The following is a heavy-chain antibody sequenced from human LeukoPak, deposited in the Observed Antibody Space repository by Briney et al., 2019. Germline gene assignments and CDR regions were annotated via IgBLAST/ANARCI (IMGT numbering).Heavy chain of an antibody. J-gene: IGHJ4*02. CDR2: ISYDGSNK. CDR1: GFTFSSYG. D-gene: IGHD2-2*01. CDR3: AKDAGYCSSTSCDPLDY. V-gene: IGHV3-30*18. Sequence: PGGSLRLSCAASGFTFSSYGMHWVRQAPGKGLAWVAVISYDGSNKYYADSVKGRFTISRDNSKNTLYLQMNSLRAEDTAVYYCAKDAGYCSSTSCDPLDYWGQGTLVTVSS.